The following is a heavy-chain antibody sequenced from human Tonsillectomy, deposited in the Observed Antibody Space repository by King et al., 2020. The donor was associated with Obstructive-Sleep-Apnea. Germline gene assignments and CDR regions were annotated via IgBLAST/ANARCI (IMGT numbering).Heavy chain of an antibody. CDR3: ARDRWDIVVVVAATRPFDY. CDR2: ISAYNGNT. CDR1: GYTFTSYG. V-gene: IGHV1-18*04. Sequence: QLVQSGAEVKKPGASVKVSCKASGYTFTSYGIGWVRQAPGQGLEWMGWISAYNGNTNYAQKLQGRVTMTTDTSTSTAYMELRSLRSDDTAVYYCARDRWDIVVVVAATRPFDYWGQGTLVTVSS. J-gene: IGHJ4*02. D-gene: IGHD2-15*01.